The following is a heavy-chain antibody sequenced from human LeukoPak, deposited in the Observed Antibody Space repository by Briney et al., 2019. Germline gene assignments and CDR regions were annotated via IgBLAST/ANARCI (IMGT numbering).Heavy chain of an antibody. CDR3: ARESIAAAGIDY. Sequence: SETLSLTCTVSGGSISSYYWSWIRQPPGKGLEWIGYICYSGSTNYNPSLKSRVTISVDTSKNQFSLKLSSVTAADTAVYYCARESIAAAGIDYWGQGTLVTVSS. J-gene: IGHJ4*02. CDR2: ICYSGST. D-gene: IGHD6-13*01. V-gene: IGHV4-59*01. CDR1: GGSISSYY.